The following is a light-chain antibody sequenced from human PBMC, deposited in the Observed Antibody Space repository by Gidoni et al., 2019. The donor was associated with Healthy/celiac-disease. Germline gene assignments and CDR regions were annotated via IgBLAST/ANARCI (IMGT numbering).Light chain of an antibody. CDR1: QSVLYSSNNTND. J-gene: IGKJ2*01. V-gene: IGKV4-1*01. CDR2: WAS. Sequence: DIVMTQSPDSLTVSLGARATINCKSRQSVLYSSNNTNDLAWYQQKPGQPPKLLIYWASTRESGVPDLFSGSGSGRDFTLTISSLQAEDVAVYYCQQYDSTRYTFGQGTKLEIK. CDR3: QQYDSTRYT.